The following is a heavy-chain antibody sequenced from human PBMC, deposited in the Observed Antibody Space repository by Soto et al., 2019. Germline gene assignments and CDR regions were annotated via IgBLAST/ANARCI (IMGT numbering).Heavy chain of an antibody. Sequence: VRLLESGGGLVQPGGSLRLSCEASGFTFSSYAMSWVRQAPGKGLEWVSVITVGGHSTYYLDSVKGRFTVSRDNSKSTLYLQMNSLRAEDTAVYYCARSAGSCTSTSCYPHLFDPWGRGTLVTVSS. D-gene: IGHD2-2*01. CDR1: GFTFSSYA. CDR3: ARSAGSCTSTSCYPHLFDP. V-gene: IGHV3-23*01. J-gene: IGHJ5*02. CDR2: ITVGGHST.